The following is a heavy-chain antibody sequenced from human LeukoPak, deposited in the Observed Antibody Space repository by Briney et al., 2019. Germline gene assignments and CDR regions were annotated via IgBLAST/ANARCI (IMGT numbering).Heavy chain of an antibody. CDR1: GFTFSSYG. CDR2: ISGSGGST. Sequence: GGSPRLSCAASGFTFSSYGMSWVRQAPGKGLEWVSAISGSGGSTYYADSVRGRFTISRDNSKNTLYLQMNSLRAEDTAVYYCAKDGTKWELQDWFDPWGQGTLVTVSS. J-gene: IGHJ5*02. V-gene: IGHV3-23*01. D-gene: IGHD1-26*01. CDR3: AKDGTKWELQDWFDP.